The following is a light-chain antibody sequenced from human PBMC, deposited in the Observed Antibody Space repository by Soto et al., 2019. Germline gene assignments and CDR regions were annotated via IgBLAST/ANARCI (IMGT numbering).Light chain of an antibody. Sequence: QSVLTQPPSVSGAPGQRVTISCTGSSSNIGAGFDVHSYQQLPGTAPKLLIYGNNNRPSGVPDRFSGSKSGTSASLAITGLLADDEADYYCQSYGSSVNGPMFGGGTKVTVL. CDR2: GNN. CDR3: QSYGSSVNGPM. CDR1: SSNIGAGFD. V-gene: IGLV1-40*01. J-gene: IGLJ3*02.